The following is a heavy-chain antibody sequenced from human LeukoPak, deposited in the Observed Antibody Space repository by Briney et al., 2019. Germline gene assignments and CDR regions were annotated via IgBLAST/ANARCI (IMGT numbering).Heavy chain of an antibody. CDR1: GGSISSGSYY. CDR2: IYTSGST. J-gene: IGHJ6*02. CDR3: ARDRYDFWGGYYYYYGMDV. Sequence: SETLSLTCTVSGGSISSGSYYWSWIRQPAGKGLEWIGRIYTSGSTNYNPSLKSRVTISVDTSKNQFSLKLSSVTAADTAVYYCARDRYDFWGGYYYYYGMDVWGQGTTVTVSS. D-gene: IGHD3-3*01. V-gene: IGHV4-61*02.